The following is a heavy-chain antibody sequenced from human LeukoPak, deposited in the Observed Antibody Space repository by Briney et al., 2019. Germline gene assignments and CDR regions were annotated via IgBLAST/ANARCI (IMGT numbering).Heavy chain of an antibody. CDR3: ARDPHYHDRSGSFV. CDR2: IYYSGSA. D-gene: IGHD3-22*01. J-gene: IGHJ3*01. CDR1: GGSISSGDYF. V-gene: IGHV4-30-4*08. Sequence: SETLSLPCTVSGGSISSGDYFWSWIRQPPGKGLEWIGYIYYSGSAYYNPSLKSRVTISVDTSKNQFSLKLSPVTAADTAVYYCARDPHYHDRSGSFVWGQGTMVTVPS.